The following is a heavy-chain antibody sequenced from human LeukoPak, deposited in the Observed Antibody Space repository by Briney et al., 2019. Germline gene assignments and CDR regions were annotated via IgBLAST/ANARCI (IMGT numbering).Heavy chain of an antibody. CDR3: ARDEVPSYYDSSGYYYY. V-gene: IGHV3-21*01. D-gene: IGHD3-22*01. J-gene: IGHJ4*02. Sequence: GGSLRLSCAASGFTFSSYSMNWVRQAPGRGLEWVSSISSSSSYIYYGDSVKGRFTISRDNARNSLYLQMNSLRAEDTAVYYCARDEVPSYYDSSGYYYYWGQGTLVTVSS. CDR2: ISSSSSYI. CDR1: GFTFSSYS.